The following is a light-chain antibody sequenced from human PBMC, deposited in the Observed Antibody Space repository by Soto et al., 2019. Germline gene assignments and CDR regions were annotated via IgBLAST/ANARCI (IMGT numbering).Light chain of an antibody. CDR1: SSDVGSYNL. CDR2: EGS. V-gene: IGLV2-14*02. J-gene: IGLJ1*01. CDR3: ASYLTTSPLEV. Sequence: QSALTQPASVSGSPGQSITISCTGTSSDVGSYNLVSWYQQHPGKAPKLMNYEGSKRPSGVSNRFSGSKSGNTASLTISGLQAEDEADYYCASYLTTSPLEVFGTGTKVTVL.